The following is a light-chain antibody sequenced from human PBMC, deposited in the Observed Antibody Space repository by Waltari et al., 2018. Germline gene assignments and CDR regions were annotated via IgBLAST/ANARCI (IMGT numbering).Light chain of an antibody. J-gene: IGKJ1*01. CDR3: QHYVRLPAT. CDR1: QSVGGT. CDR2: GAS. V-gene: IGKV3-20*01. Sequence: EIVLTQSPGTLSLSPGARAPLSCRASQSVGGTLAWYQQKPGQAPRLLMYGASIRAPGTPDRFSGTGSGTDFSLTISRLEPEDFAVYYCQHYVRLPATFGQGTKVEIK.